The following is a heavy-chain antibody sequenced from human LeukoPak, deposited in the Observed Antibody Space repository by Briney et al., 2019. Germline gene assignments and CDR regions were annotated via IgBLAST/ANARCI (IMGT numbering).Heavy chain of an antibody. CDR1: GYTFTGYH. V-gene: IGHV1-2*06. J-gene: IGHJ4*02. CDR2: INPNSGDT. D-gene: IGHD2-2*01. CDR3: ARGVGYCSSTSCYGNDY. Sequence: ASVKVSCKASGYTFTGYHMHWVRQAPGQGLEWMGRINPNSGDTNYAQKFQGRVTMTRDTSISTAYMELSRLRSDDTAVYYCARGVGYCSSTSCYGNDYWGQGTLVTVSS.